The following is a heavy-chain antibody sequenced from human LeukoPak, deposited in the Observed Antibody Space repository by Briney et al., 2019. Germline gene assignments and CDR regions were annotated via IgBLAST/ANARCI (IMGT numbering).Heavy chain of an antibody. J-gene: IGHJ4*02. CDR1: GYSFTNYW. V-gene: IGHV5-51*01. CDR3: ARRSGSFQGDYNFDY. D-gene: IGHD1-26*01. CDR2: IYPGDSDT. Sequence: GESLEISCKGSGYSFTNYWLAWVRQMPGKGLEWMGIIYPGDSDTRYSPFFQGQVTISADKSIGTACLQWSSRKASDTAMYYCARRSGSFQGDYNFDYWGQGSLVSVSS.